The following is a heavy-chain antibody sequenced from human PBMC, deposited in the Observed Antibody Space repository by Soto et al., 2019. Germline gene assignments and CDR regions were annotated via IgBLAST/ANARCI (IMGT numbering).Heavy chain of an antibody. CDR2: INHSGST. V-gene: IGHV4-34*01. CDR3: ARTSRLPPSFLAY. Sequence: SETLSLTCTVYGGSFSGYYWSWIRQPPGKGLEWIGEINHSGSTNYNPSLKSRVTISVDTSKNQFSLKLSSVTAADTAVYYCARTSRLPPSFLAYWGQGTPVPVSS. J-gene: IGHJ1*01. D-gene: IGHD6-6*01. CDR1: GGSFSGYY.